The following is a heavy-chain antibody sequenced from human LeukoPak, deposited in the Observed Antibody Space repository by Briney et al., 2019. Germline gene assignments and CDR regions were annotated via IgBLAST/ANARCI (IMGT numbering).Heavy chain of an antibody. CDR3: AKEEGYGGFADFDY. CDR2: ISGSGGST. V-gene: IGHV3-23*01. CDR1: GFTFSTYA. D-gene: IGHD4-23*01. Sequence: GGSLRLSCAASGFTFSTYAVNWVRQAPGKGLEWVSAISGSGGSTYYADSVKGRLTISRDNSKNTLYLQMNSLRAEDTAVYYCAKEEGYGGFADFDYWGQGTLVTVSS. J-gene: IGHJ4*02.